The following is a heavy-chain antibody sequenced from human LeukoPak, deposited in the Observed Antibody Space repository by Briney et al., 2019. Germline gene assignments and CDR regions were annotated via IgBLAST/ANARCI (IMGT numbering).Heavy chain of an antibody. CDR3: ASSYYDFWSGYYTGFGWFDP. V-gene: IGHV4-34*01. CDR1: GGSFSGYY. CDR2: INHSGST. Sequence: SETLSLTCAVYGGSFSGYYWSWIRQPPGKELEWIGEINHSGSTNYNPSLKSRVTISVDTSKNQFSLKLSSVTAADTAVYYCASSYYDFWSGYYTGFGWFDPWGQGTLVTVSS. J-gene: IGHJ5*02. D-gene: IGHD3-3*01.